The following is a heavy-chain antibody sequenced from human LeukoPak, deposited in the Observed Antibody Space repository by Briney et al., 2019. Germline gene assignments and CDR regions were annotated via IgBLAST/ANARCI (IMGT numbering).Heavy chain of an antibody. Sequence: PGASVKVSCKASGYTFTSYAISWVRQAPGQGLEWMGGIIPIFGTANYAQKFQGRVTITADKSTSTAYMELSSLRSEDTAVYYCARARITSDYGDAPHFDYWGQGTLVTVSS. J-gene: IGHJ4*02. CDR3: ARARITSDYGDAPHFDY. CDR2: IIPIFGTA. V-gene: IGHV1-69*06. CDR1: GYTFTSYA. D-gene: IGHD4-17*01.